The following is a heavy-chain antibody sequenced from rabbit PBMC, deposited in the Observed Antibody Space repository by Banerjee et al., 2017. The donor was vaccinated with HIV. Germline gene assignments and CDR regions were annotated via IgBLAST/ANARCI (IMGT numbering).Heavy chain of an antibody. Sequence: QEQLEESGGDLVKPEGSLTLTCTASGFSFSSWICWVRQAPGKGPEWIACIYTGSGSSYYANWAKGRFTISKTSSTTVTLQMTSLTVADTATYFCARDLAGAIGWNFNLWGQGTLVTVS. CDR1: GFSFSSW. CDR3: ARDLAGAIGWNFNL. J-gene: IGHJ4*01. D-gene: IGHD4-1*01. V-gene: IGHV1S45*01. CDR2: IYTGSGSS.